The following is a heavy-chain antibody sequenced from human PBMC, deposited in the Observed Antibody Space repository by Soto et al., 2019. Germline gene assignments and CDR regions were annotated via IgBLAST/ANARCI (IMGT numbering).Heavy chain of an antibody. CDR1: GYPFTHYG. V-gene: IGHV1-18*01. J-gene: IGHJ6*02. CDR3: ARDQSFDRSHYYGIDV. D-gene: IGHD6-19*01. Sequence: QVQLVQSGAEVKKPGASVKVSCKSSGYPFTHYGITWVRQAPGQGLEWMGWISPYNGNTNYGQTFQGRVTLTTDTSTSTVYMELRSLRSDDTAVYYCARDQSFDRSHYYGIDVWGQGTTVTVSS. CDR2: ISPYNGNT.